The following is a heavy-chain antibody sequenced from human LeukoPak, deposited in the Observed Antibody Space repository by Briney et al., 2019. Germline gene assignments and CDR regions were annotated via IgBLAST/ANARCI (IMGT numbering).Heavy chain of an antibody. CDR1: GFTFSSYA. D-gene: IGHD5-18*01. J-gene: IGHJ4*02. CDR2: ISGSGDST. Sequence: PGGSLRLSCAASGFTFSSYAMSWVRQAPGKGLEWVSVISGSGDSTYCADSVKGRFTISKDNSKNTLYLQMNSLRAEDTAVYYCAKVGYSYGRDRGYFDYWGQGTLVTVSS. V-gene: IGHV3-23*01. CDR3: AKVGYSYGRDRGYFDY.